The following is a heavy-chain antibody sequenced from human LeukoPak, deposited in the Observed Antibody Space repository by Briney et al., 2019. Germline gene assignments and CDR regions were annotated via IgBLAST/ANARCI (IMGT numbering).Heavy chain of an antibody. D-gene: IGHD2-15*01. CDR2: ISNGGGRT. J-gene: IGHJ4*02. V-gene: IGHV3-23*01. CDR1: GSTFNNYA. Sequence: GGSLRLSSAAAGSTFNNYAITWVRQAPRRRLELVSIISNGGGRTYYADAVKGRFSISRVNSKNTMYLQIISLRAEDTAVYYCAKDQYCSGDSCPHQRGFHYWGQGTMVTVSS. CDR3: AKDQYCSGDSCPHQRGFHY.